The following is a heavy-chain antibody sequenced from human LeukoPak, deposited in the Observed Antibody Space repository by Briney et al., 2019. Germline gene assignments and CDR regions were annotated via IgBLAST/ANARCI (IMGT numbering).Heavy chain of an antibody. D-gene: IGHD6-6*01. CDR3: ARHSTIEPRPDY. J-gene: IGHJ4*02. Sequence: SETLSLTCTVSGASISTYYWSWIRQPPVKGLEWIGCIFYSGSTNSGNTNYNPSLKSRVTISVDTSKNQFSLKLSSVTAADTAVYFCARHSTIEPRPDYWGQGTLVTVSS. CDR1: GASISTYY. CDR2: IFYSGSTN. V-gene: IGHV4-59*08.